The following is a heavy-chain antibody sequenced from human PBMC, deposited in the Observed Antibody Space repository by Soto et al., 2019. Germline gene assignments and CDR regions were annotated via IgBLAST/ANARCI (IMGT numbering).Heavy chain of an antibody. CDR3: ARDIRVVVVPAAILFDY. CDR1: GFTFSSYD. CDR2: IGTAGDT. J-gene: IGHJ4*02. D-gene: IGHD2-2*01. V-gene: IGHV3-13*01. Sequence: GGSLRLSCAASGFTFSSYDMHWVRQATGKGLEWVSAIGTAGDTYYPGSVKGRFTISRENAKNSLYLQMNSLRAGDTAVYYCARDIRVVVVPAAILFDYWGQGTLVTVSS.